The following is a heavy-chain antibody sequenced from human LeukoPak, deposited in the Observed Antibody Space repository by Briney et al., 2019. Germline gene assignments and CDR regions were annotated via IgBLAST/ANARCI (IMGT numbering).Heavy chain of an antibody. CDR1: GLTLSNYG. Sequence: GGSLRLSCAVSGLTLSNYGMSWVRQAPGKGLEWVAGIGGRGGVTNYADSVKGRFTISRDSAKNTLYLQMNSLRAGDTAVYFCAKRGVVIRVILVGFHKEAYYFDSWGQGALVTVSS. CDR3: AKRGVVIRVILVGFHKEAYYFDS. V-gene: IGHV3-23*01. CDR2: IGGRGGVT. J-gene: IGHJ4*02. D-gene: IGHD3-10*01.